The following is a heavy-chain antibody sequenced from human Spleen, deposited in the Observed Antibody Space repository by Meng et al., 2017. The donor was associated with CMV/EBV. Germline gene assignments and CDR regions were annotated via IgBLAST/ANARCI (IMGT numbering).Heavy chain of an antibody. D-gene: IGHD6-13*01. Sequence: GGSLRLSCTASGFPVDLNYMSWVRQAPGKGLECVSIIYSGDVTYYADSVKGRFTISRDTLENTVFLQMNSLKSEDTAVYFCARGIQYWSSSGRFASYGMDVWGPGTTVTVSS. CDR3: ARGIQYWSSSGRFASYGMDV. J-gene: IGHJ6*02. CDR2: IYSGDVT. V-gene: IGHV3-66*02. CDR1: GFPVDLNY.